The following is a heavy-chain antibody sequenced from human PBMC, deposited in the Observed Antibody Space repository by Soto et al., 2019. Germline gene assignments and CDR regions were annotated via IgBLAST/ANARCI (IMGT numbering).Heavy chain of an antibody. J-gene: IGHJ6*02. D-gene: IGHD6-13*01. V-gene: IGHV3-30-3*01. CDR1: GFTFSSYA. Sequence: VGSLRLSCAASGFTFSSYAMHWVRQAPGNGLEWVAFISYDGSNKYYADSVKGRFTISRDNSKNTLYLQMNSLRAEDTAVYYCAREVPRSSSWYGFVYYYGMDVWGQGTTVTVSS. CDR3: AREVPRSSSWYGFVYYYGMDV. CDR2: ISYDGSNK.